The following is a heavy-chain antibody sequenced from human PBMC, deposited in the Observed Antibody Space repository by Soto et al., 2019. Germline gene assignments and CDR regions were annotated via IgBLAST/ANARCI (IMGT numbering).Heavy chain of an antibody. J-gene: IGHJ4*02. CDR3: AKPNSTLYYYFDY. Sequence: GGSLRLSCAASGFIFSSYAMSWVRQAPGKGLEWVSAISGSGGSTYYADSVKGRFTISRDNSNNTLYLQMNSLRAEDTAVYYCAKPNSTLYYYFDYWGQGTLVTVSS. CDR2: ISGSGGST. CDR1: GFIFSSYA. D-gene: IGHD2-21*01. V-gene: IGHV3-23*01.